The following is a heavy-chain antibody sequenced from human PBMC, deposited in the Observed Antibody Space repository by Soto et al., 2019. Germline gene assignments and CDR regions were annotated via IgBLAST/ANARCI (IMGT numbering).Heavy chain of an antibody. D-gene: IGHD2-2*01. CDR2: TSNSGST. V-gene: IGHV4-31*03. CDR3: ARGGGSTKVDY. J-gene: IGHJ4*02. CDR1: RGSITSSGYY. Sequence: QVQLQESGPGLVKPLQTLSLTCTVSRGSITSSGYYWSWIRQHPGEGLEWIGFTSNSGSTSYNPSLKSRVTISVDTSSNQFSLNLKSVTAADTAVYYCARGGGSTKVDYWGQGTLVTVSP.